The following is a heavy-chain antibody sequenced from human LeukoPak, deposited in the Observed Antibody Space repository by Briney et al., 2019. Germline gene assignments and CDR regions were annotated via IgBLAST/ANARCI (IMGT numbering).Heavy chain of an antibody. Sequence: PGGSLRLSCAASGFTFSSYGMHWVRQAPGKGLEWVAFIRYDGSNKYYADSVKGRFTISRDNSKNTLYLQMNSLRAEDTAVYYCAKDRRDGYNGAYFDYWGQGTLVTVSS. CDR1: GFTFSSYG. J-gene: IGHJ4*02. CDR3: AKDRRDGYNGAYFDY. CDR2: IRYDGSNK. D-gene: IGHD5-24*01. V-gene: IGHV3-30*02.